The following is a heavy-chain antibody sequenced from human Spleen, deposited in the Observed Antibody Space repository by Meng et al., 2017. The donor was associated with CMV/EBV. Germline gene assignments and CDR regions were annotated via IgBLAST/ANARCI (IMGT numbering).Heavy chain of an antibody. Sequence: SETLSLTCAVSGGSISSSNWWSWVRQPPGKGLEWIAEIYHNENINYNPSLRSRLTISVDKSKNQFSLNLSSVTAADTAMYYCARVAPIFGVLTNYYFDSWGQGILVTVSS. D-gene: IGHD3-3*02. V-gene: IGHV4-4*02. CDR3: ARVAPIFGVLTNYYFDS. CDR2: IYHNENI. CDR1: GGSISSSNW. J-gene: IGHJ4*02.